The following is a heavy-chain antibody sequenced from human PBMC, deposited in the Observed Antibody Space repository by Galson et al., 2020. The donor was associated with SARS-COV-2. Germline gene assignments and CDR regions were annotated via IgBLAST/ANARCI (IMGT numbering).Heavy chain of an antibody. J-gene: IGHJ2*01. CDR2: IKQDGSEK. V-gene: IGHV3-7*01. Sequence: ESLKISCAASGFTFSSYWMSWVRQAPGKGLEWVANIKQDGSEKYYVDSVKGRFTISRDNAKNSLYLQINSLRAEDTAVYYCARLALGDWYFDLWGRGTLVTVSS. D-gene: IGHD3-16*01. CDR1: GFTFSSYW. CDR3: ARLALGDWYFDL.